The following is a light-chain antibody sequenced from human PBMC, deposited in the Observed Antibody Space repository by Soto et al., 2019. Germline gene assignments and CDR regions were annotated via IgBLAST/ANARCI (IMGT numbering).Light chain of an antibody. CDR3: AAWDDSLSDPWV. J-gene: IGLJ3*02. CDR2: RND. CDR1: SSNIGRNL. Sequence: QSVLAQPPSACGTPGQRVTISCSGSSSNIGRNLVSWFQQLPGTAPKLLVFRNDRRPSGVPDRFSGSKSGTSASLAISGLRSEDEADYYCAAWDDSLSDPWVFGGGTKLTVL. V-gene: IGLV1-47*01.